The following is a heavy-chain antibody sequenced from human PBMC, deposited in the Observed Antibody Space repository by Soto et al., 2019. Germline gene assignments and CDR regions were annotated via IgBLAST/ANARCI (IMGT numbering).Heavy chain of an antibody. V-gene: IGHV4-4*07. D-gene: IGHD1-1*01. CDR2: IYATGTT. Sequence: SETLSLTCTVSGASISGFYWSWIRKSAGKGLEWIGRIYATGTTDYNPSLKSRVMMSVDTSKKQFSLKLRSVTAEDKAVYYCVRDGTKTLRDWFDQWGQEISVTVS. CDR1: GASISGFY. CDR3: VRDGTKTLRDWFDQ. J-gene: IGHJ5*02.